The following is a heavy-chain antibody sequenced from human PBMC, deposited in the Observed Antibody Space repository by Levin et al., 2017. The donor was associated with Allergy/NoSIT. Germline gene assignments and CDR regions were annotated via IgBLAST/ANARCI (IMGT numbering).Heavy chain of an antibody. Sequence: GGSLRLSCAASGFTFSSYAMHWVRQAPGKGLEWVAVISYDGSNKYYADSVKGRFTISRDNSKNTLYLQMNSLRAEDTAVYYCARESGLQLWPNLDYWGQGTLVTVSS. D-gene: IGHD5-18*01. V-gene: IGHV3-30-3*01. CDR2: ISYDGSNK. CDR3: ARESGLQLWPNLDY. CDR1: GFTFSSYA. J-gene: IGHJ4*02.